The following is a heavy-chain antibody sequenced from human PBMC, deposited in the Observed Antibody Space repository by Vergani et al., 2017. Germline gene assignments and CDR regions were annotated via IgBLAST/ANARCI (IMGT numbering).Heavy chain of an antibody. CDR1: GYSFTSYW. D-gene: IGHD3-10*01. CDR2: IYTGDSDT. J-gene: IGHJ5*02. Sequence: EVQLVQSGAEVKKPGESLKISCKVSGYSFTSYWIGWVRQMPGKGLEWMGIIYTGDSDTRYSPSFQGQVTISADKSISTAYLQWSSLKASDTAMYYCARQHLTMVRGVIHNWFDPWGQGTLVTVSS. V-gene: IGHV5-51*01. CDR3: ARQHLTMVRGVIHNWFDP.